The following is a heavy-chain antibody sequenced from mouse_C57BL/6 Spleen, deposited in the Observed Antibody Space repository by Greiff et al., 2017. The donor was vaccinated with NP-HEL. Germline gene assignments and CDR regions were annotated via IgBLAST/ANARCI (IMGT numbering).Heavy chain of an antibody. Sequence: EVQRVESGAELVRPGASVKLSCTASGFNIKDDYMHWVKQRPEQGLEWIGWIDPENGDTEYASKFQGKATITADTSSNTAYLQLSSLTSEDTAVYYCTSPTLNWDGAHWGQGTLVTVSA. D-gene: IGHD4-1*02. V-gene: IGHV14-4*01. J-gene: IGHJ3*01. CDR1: GFNIKDDY. CDR2: IDPENGDT. CDR3: TSPTLNWDGAH.